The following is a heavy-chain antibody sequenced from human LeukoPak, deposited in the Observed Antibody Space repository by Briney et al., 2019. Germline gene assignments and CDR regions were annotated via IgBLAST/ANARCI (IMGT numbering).Heavy chain of an antibody. J-gene: IGHJ4*02. V-gene: IGHV1-8*03. Sequence: ASVKVSCKASGYTFTSYDINWVRQATGQGLEWMGWMNPNSGNTAYAQKFQGRVTITRNTSISTAYMELSSLRSEDTAVYYCAREDYYDSGSNDYWGQGTLVTVSS. CDR2: MNPNSGNT. CDR1: GYTFTSYD. D-gene: IGHD3-22*01. CDR3: AREDYYDSGSNDY.